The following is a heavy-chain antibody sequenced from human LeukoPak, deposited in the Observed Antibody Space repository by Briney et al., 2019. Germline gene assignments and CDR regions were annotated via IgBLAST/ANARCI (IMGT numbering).Heavy chain of an antibody. CDR3: ARASGSHYVLFFFDY. J-gene: IGHJ4*02. CDR1: GDSISTYY. CDR2: VYYSGST. Sequence: PSETLSLTCTVSGDSISTYYWSWIRQPPGKGLEWIGYVYYSGSTTYNPSLRSRVTISVDPPKDQFSLKLTSVTAADTAVYYCARASGSHYVLFFFDYWGQGTLVTVSS. D-gene: IGHD1-26*01. V-gene: IGHV4-59*01.